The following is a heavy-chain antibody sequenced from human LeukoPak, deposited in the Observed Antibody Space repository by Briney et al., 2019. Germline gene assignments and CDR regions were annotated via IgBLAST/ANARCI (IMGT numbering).Heavy chain of an antibody. CDR3: ARDSETCSSTRCYTPHYYYGLDV. Sequence: PGRSLRLSCAASGFTFSDYGMHWVRQAPGKGLQWVAVIWFDGSHKYYVDSVKGRFTISRDNSKNTVYLQMNNLRADDTALYYCARDSETCSSTRCYTPHYYYGLDVWGRGTTVTVSS. CDR2: IWFDGSHK. V-gene: IGHV3-33*01. D-gene: IGHD2-2*01. CDR1: GFTFSDYG. J-gene: IGHJ6*02.